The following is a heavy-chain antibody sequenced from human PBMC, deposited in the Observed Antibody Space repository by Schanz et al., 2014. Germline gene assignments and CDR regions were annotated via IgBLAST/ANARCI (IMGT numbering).Heavy chain of an antibody. J-gene: IGHJ6*02. V-gene: IGHV4-39*01. CDR3: AKHPGQDDIVAVPAALRTTYYGTDV. CDR1: GDSISSSSYY. CDR2: MYYSGST. Sequence: QLQLQESGPGRVKPSETLSLTCTVSGDSISSSSYYWGWIRQPPGKGLEWIGTMYYSGSTYYNPPLKSRVTMSGDPPKNLFPLKLSSVTAADTAVYYCAKHPGQDDIVAVPAALRTTYYGTDVWGQGTTVTVSS. D-gene: IGHD2-2*01.